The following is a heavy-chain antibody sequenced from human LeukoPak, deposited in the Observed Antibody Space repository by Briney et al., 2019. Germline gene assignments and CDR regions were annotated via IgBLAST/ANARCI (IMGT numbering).Heavy chain of an antibody. CDR1: GFTFSTYS. V-gene: IGHV3-48*04. CDR3: TRDGTTLTPEEFDY. D-gene: IGHD4-11*01. Sequence: GESLRLSCAASGFTFSTYSMNWVRQAPGKGLEWVSYISSSSSTIYYADSVEGRFTISRDNAKNSLYLQMNSLRAEDTAVYYCTRDGTTLTPEEFDYWGQGTLVTVSS. J-gene: IGHJ4*02. CDR2: ISSSSSTI.